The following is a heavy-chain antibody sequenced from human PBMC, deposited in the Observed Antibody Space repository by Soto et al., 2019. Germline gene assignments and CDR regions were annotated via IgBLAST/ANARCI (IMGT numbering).Heavy chain of an antibody. CDR1: GFTFSSYA. D-gene: IGHD3-10*01. Sequence: SGGSLRLSCAASGFTFSSYAMSWVRQAPGKGLEWVSAISGSGSSTYYADSVKGRFTISRDNSKNTLYLQMNSLRAEDTAVYYCGTSCRAGEDYGMDVWGQGTTVTVSS. J-gene: IGHJ6*02. CDR2: ISGSGSST. V-gene: IGHV3-23*01. CDR3: GTSCRAGEDYGMDV.